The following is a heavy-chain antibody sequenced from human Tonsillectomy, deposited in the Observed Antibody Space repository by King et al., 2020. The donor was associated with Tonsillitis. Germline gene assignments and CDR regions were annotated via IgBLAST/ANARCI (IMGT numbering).Heavy chain of an antibody. V-gene: IGHV4-39*01. D-gene: IGHD3-10*01. J-gene: IGHJ2*01. Sequence: QLQESGPGLVKPSETLSLTCTVSGGSISSSSYYWGCIRQPPGKGLEWIGSIYYSGSTYYNPSLKSRVTISVDTSKNQFSLKLSSVTAADTAVYYCARPAVRGIMSFGWYFDLWGRGTLVTVSS. CDR1: GGSISSSSYY. CDR3: ARPAVRGIMSFGWYFDL. CDR2: IYYSGST.